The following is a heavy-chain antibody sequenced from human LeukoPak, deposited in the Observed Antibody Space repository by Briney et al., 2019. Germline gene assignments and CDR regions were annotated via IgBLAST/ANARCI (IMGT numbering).Heavy chain of an antibody. D-gene: IGHD1-26*01. CDR1: GFTFSNYW. Sequence: GGSLRLSCAASGFTFSNYWMHWVRQAPGKGLGWVSRINSDGSSTSYADSVKGRFTISRDNAKNTLYLQMNSLRAEDTAVYYCARVSSGSYFGYYYYYMDVWGKGTTVTVS. CDR2: INSDGSST. CDR3: ARVSSGSYFGYYYYYMDV. V-gene: IGHV3-74*01. J-gene: IGHJ6*03.